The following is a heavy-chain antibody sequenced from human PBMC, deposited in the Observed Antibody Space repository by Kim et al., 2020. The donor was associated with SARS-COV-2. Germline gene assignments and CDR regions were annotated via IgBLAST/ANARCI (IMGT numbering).Heavy chain of an antibody. V-gene: IGHV4-34*01. D-gene: IGHD3-10*01. CDR1: GGSFSGYY. CDR2: INHSGST. Sequence: SETLSLTCAVYGGSFSGYYWSWIRQPPGKGLEWIGEINHSGSTNYNPSLKSRVTISVDTSKNQFSLKLSSVTAADTAVYYCARGVAGGSGFFPYYYYYGMDVWGQGTTVTVSS. CDR3: ARGVAGGSGFFPYYYYYGMDV. J-gene: IGHJ6*02.